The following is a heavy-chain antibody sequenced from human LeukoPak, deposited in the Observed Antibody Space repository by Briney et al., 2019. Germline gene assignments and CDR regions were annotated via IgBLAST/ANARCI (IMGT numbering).Heavy chain of an antibody. Sequence: GTLSLTCAVSGGSISSSNWWSWVRQPPGKGLEWVSYISSEGITIHYADSVKGRFTVSRDNAKNSVYLQMNSLRAEDTAVYYCAKGTTRGGYCSNTSCQHYYYMDVWGKGTTVTVSS. J-gene: IGHJ6*03. CDR2: ISSEGITI. V-gene: IGHV3-11*01. CDR1: GGSISSSNW. D-gene: IGHD2-2*01. CDR3: AKGTTRGGYCSNTSCQHYYYMDV.